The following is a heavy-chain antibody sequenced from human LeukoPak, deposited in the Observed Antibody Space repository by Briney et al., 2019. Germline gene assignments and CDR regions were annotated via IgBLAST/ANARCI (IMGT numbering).Heavy chain of an antibody. CDR1: GFTFGDYA. J-gene: IGHJ4*02. V-gene: IGHV3-7*01. CDR3: ARETSGYGDY. D-gene: IGHD5-12*01. CDR2: INQDGIDK. Sequence: GRSLRLSCTASGFTFGDYAMSWFRQAPGKGLEWVANINQDGIDKYYVDSVKGRFTISRDNAKNSLYLQMNSLRAEDSAVYYCARETSGYGDYWGQGTLVTVSS.